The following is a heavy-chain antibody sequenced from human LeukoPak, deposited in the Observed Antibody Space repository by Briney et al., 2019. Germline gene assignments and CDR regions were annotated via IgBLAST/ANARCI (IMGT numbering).Heavy chain of an antibody. D-gene: IGHD3-9*01. V-gene: IGHV3-23*01. CDR1: GFTFSSYA. Sequence: GGSLRLSCVASGFTFSSYAMSWVRQAPGKGLEWVSVISGSGGSTYYADSVKGRFTISRDNSKNTLYLQMNSLRDEDTAVYYCAKWGDFDVLTGYYVPDFWGQGTLVTVSS. CDR2: ISGSGGST. CDR3: AKWGDFDVLTGYYVPDF. J-gene: IGHJ4*02.